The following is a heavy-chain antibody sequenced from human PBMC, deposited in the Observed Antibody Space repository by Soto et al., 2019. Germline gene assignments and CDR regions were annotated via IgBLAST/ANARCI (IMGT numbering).Heavy chain of an antibody. Sequence: PSQTLSLTCDISGDSVSSNSAGGNWIRQTPSRGLEWLGRTYYKSKWYYTYAASVKSRITVSPDTSKNQFSLQLTSVTPEDTAVYYCARGSWDDVSGHYYMDVWDKGTTVTVSS. J-gene: IGHJ6*03. CDR3: ARGSWDDVSGHYYMDV. D-gene: IGHD1-1*01. CDR2: TYYKSKWYY. CDR1: GDSVSSNSAG. V-gene: IGHV6-1*01.